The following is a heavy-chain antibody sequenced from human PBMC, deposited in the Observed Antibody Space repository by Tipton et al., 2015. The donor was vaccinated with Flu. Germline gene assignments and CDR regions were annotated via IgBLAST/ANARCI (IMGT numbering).Heavy chain of an antibody. Sequence: LRLSCIVSGGSLSSCGYYWSWIRQHPGKGLEWIGYIYYSGSTYYNPSLKSRVTISVDTPKNQSSLKLTSVTAADTAVYYCACAGHGYYDSSGSDYWGQGTLVTVSS. CDR1: GGSLSSCGYY. J-gene: IGHJ4*02. D-gene: IGHD3-22*01. CDR3: ACAGHGYYDSSGSDY. V-gene: IGHV4-31*02. CDR2: IYYSGST.